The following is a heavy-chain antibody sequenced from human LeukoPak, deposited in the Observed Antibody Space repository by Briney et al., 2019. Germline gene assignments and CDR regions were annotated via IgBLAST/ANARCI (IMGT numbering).Heavy chain of an antibody. CDR3: AKRPWYCSGGSCYGPFDY. CDR1: GFTFSSYA. CDR2: ISGSGGST. Sequence: GGSLRLSCAASGFTFSSYAMSWVRQAPGKGLEWVSAISGSGGSTYYADSVKGRFTISRDNSKNTLYLQMNSLRAEDTAVYYYAKRPWYCSGGSCYGPFDYWGQGTLVTVSS. V-gene: IGHV3-23*01. J-gene: IGHJ4*02. D-gene: IGHD2-15*01.